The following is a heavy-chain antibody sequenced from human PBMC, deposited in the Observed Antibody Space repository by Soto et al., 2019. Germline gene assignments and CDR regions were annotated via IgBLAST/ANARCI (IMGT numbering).Heavy chain of an antibody. CDR1: GFTFSSYA. D-gene: IGHD6-19*01. CDR2: ISGSGGST. V-gene: IGHV3-23*01. CDR3: AKVDGYSSTYYYGMDV. J-gene: IGHJ6*02. Sequence: GGSLRLSCAASGFTFSSYAMSWVRQAPGKGLEWVSAISGSGGSTYYADSVKGRFTISRDNSKNTLYLQMNSLRAEDTAVYYCAKVDGYSSTYYYGMDVWGPGTTVTVYS.